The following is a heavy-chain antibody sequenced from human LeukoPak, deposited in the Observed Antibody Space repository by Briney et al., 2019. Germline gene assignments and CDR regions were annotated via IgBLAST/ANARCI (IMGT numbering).Heavy chain of an antibody. CDR2: INDSGGST. CDR1: GFTFSSYG. CDR3: AKVWRGYGDYWAFDG. Sequence: GGSLSLSCAASGFTFSSYGMSWVRQAPGKGLEWVSGINDSGGSTYYADSVKGRFTISRDNSKNTLFLQMNSLRAEDTAIYYCAKVWRGYGDYWAFDGWAQGTLVTVSS. J-gene: IGHJ4*02. D-gene: IGHD4-17*01. V-gene: IGHV3-23*01.